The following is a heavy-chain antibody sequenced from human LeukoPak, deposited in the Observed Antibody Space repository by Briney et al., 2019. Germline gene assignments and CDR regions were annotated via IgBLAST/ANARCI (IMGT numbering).Heavy chain of an antibody. CDR2: INPDGSTT. CDR1: GFAFSRYW. V-gene: IGHV3-74*01. Sequence: GESLRLSCAASGFAFSRYWIHWVRQAPGKGLEWVSRINPDGSTTTYADSVKGRFTISRDNAKNTVYLQMNSLRAEDTAVYYCARVLSGSWDWFDPWGQGTLVTVSS. J-gene: IGHJ5*02. D-gene: IGHD3-22*01. CDR3: ARVLSGSWDWFDP.